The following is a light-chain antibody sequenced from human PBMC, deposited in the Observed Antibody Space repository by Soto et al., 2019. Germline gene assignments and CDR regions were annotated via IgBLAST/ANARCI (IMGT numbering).Light chain of an antibody. J-gene: IGLJ3*02. CDR1: SSNIGSNT. CDR3: AAWDDSLNGWV. V-gene: IGLV1-44*01. CDR2: NNN. Sequence: QSVLTQPPSASGTPGQRVTISCSGSSSNIGSNTGNWYQQLPGTAPKLLIYNNNQRPSGVPDRFSGSKSGTSASLAIGGLQSEDEADYYCAAWDDSLNGWVFGGGTKVTVL.